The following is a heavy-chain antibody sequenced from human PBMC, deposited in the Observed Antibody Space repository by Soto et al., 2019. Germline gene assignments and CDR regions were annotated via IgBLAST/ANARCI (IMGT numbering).Heavy chain of an antibody. Sequence: QVQLVQSGAEVKKPGASVKVSCKASGYTFTSYGISWVRQAPGQGLEWMGWINAYNGNTKYAQKLQGRVTMTTDTSTSTAYRELRSVRSDDTAVYYCARDLAISIFDYWGQGTLVTVSS. D-gene: IGHD5-12*01. CDR3: ARDLAISIFDY. CDR1: GYTFTSYG. V-gene: IGHV1-18*01. J-gene: IGHJ4*02. CDR2: INAYNGNT.